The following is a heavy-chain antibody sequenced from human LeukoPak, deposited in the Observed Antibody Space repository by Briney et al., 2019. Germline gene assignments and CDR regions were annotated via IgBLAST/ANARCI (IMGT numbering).Heavy chain of an antibody. V-gene: IGHV1-18*01. CDR3: ARDLCCPEKGQWLALFDY. D-gene: IGHD6-19*01. Sequence: GASVKVSCKASGYTFISYGISWVRQAPGQGLEWMGWISAYNGNTNYAQKVQGRVTMTTDTSTSTAYMELRSLRSDDTAVYYCARDLCCPEKGQWLALFDYWGQGTLVTVSS. CDR2: ISAYNGNT. J-gene: IGHJ4*02. CDR1: GYTFISYG.